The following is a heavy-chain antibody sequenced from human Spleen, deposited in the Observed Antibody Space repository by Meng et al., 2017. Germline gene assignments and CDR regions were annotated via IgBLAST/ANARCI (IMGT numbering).Heavy chain of an antibody. V-gene: IGHV3-7*01. Sequence: GESLKISCAASGFSVSHNYMSWVRQAPGKGLEWVANIKQDGSEKYYVDSVKGRFTISRDNAKNSLYLQMNSLRAEDTAVYYCARVPTVTIPPLYYFDYWGQGTLVTVSS. CDR3: ARVPTVTIPPLYYFDY. CDR2: IKQDGSEK. D-gene: IGHD4-17*01. J-gene: IGHJ4*02. CDR1: GFSVSHNY.